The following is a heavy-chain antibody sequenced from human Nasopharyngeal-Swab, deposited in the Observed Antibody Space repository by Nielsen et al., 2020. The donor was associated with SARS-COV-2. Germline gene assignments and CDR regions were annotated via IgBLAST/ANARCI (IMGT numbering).Heavy chain of an antibody. J-gene: IGHJ4*02. CDR1: GFTFSDYY. Sequence: SCDASGFTFSDYYMIWIGQAPGKVLQWISYISSTSTYIRYPDSVRGRFTISSDSVNNSLDLQMNTLRADDTAKYYCAKVTGSSGWHRFDYWGPESLVTVSS. D-gene: IGHD6-19*01. V-gene: IGHV3-11*06. CDR3: AKVTGSSGWHRFDY. CDR2: ISSTSTYI.